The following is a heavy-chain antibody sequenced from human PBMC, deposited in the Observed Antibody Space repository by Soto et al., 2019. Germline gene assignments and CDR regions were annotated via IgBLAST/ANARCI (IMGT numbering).Heavy chain of an antibody. D-gene: IGHD6-13*01. V-gene: IGHV1-46*01. J-gene: IGHJ5*02. CDR3: ARDKPLAGIGSSWYGPNWFDP. Sequence: GASVKVSCKASGYTFTSYYMHWVRQAPGQGLEWMGIINPSGGSTSYAQKFQGRVTMTRDTSTSTVYMELSSLRSEDTAVYYCARDKPLAGIGSSWYGPNWFDPWGQGTLVTVSS. CDR1: GYTFTSYY. CDR2: INPSGGST.